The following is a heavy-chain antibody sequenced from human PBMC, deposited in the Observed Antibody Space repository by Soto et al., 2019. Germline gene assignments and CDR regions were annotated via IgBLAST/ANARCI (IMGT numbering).Heavy chain of an antibody. Sequence: ASVKVSCKASGYTFTSYDINWVRQATGQGLEWMGWMNPNSGNTGYAQKFQGRVTMTRDTSISTAYMELSSLRSEDTAVYYCARGPLIRGYNWFDPWGQGTLVTVS. CDR3: ARGPLIRGYNWFDP. V-gene: IGHV1-8*01. J-gene: IGHJ5*02. CDR2: MNPNSGNT. CDR1: GYTFTSYD.